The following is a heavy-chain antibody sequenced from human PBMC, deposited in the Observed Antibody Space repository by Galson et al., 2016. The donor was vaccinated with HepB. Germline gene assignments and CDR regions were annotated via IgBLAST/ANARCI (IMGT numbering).Heavy chain of an antibody. Sequence: SLRLSCAASGFSFANFAMNWVRQAPGKGLEWVSGISGSGVRTYYADSVRGRFTISRDNVKNTLHLQMTSLRAEDTAVYYCVKVYFVNSYFDNWGQGTLVTVSS. CDR2: ISGSGVRT. V-gene: IGHV3-23*01. CDR1: GFSFANFA. D-gene: IGHD2/OR15-2a*01. J-gene: IGHJ4*02. CDR3: VKVYFVNSYFDN.